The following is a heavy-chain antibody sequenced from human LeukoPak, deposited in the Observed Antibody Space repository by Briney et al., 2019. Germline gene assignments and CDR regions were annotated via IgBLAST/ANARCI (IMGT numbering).Heavy chain of an antibody. CDR2: IYHSGST. D-gene: IGHD1-26*01. Sequence: SETLSLTCTVSGYSISSGYYWGWIRQPPGKGLEWIGSIYHSGSTYYNPSLKSRVTISVDTSKNQFSLKLSSVTAADTAVYYCASLQWELKKTHFDYWGQGTLVTVSS. CDR3: ASLQWELKKTHFDY. CDR1: GYSISSGYY. J-gene: IGHJ4*02. V-gene: IGHV4-38-2*02.